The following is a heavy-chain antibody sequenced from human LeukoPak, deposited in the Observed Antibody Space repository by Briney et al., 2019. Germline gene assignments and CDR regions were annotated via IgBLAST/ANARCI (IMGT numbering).Heavy chain of an antibody. V-gene: IGHV4-59*01. CDR2: IYYSGST. CDR3: ARLDGSGSLFYYYGMDV. J-gene: IGHJ6*02. Sequence: SSETLSLTCTVSGGSISSYYWSWIRQPPGKGLEWIGYIYYSGSTNYNPSLKSRVTISVDTSKNQFSLKLSSVTAADTAVYYCARLDGSGSLFYYYGMDVWGQGTTVTVSS. CDR1: GGSISSYY. D-gene: IGHD3-10*01.